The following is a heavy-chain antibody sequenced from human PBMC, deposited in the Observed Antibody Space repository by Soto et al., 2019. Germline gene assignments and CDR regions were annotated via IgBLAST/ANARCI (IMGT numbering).Heavy chain of an antibody. CDR1: GYSFTSYW. Sequence: PGESLKISCKVSGYSFTSYWIGWVRQMPGKGLEWMGIIYPGDSDTRYSPSFQGQVTISADKSISTAYLQWSSLKASDTAMYYCARLPLLYDILTGYLYGMDVWGQGTTVTVSS. V-gene: IGHV5-51*01. CDR2: IYPGDSDT. CDR3: ARLPLLYDILTGYLYGMDV. D-gene: IGHD3-9*01. J-gene: IGHJ6*02.